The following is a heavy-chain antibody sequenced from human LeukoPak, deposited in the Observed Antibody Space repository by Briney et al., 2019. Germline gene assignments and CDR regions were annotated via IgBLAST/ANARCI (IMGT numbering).Heavy chain of an antibody. CDR1: GGSISSYY. CDR2: IYYSGST. J-gene: IGHJ6*02. V-gene: IGHV4-59*01. D-gene: IGHD3-3*01. CDR3: ARAPDFWSGYYINYYYYYGMDV. Sequence: PSETLSLTCTVSGGSISSYYWSWVRQPPGKGLEWIGYIYYSGSTNYNPSLNSRVTISVDTSKHHFSLILRSVTAADTAVYYCARAPDFWSGYYINYYYYYGMDVWGQGTTVTVSS.